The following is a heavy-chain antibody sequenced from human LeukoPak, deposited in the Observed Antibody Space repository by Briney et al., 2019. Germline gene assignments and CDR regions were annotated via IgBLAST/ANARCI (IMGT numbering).Heavy chain of an antibody. V-gene: IGHV3-48*01. D-gene: IGHD3-3*01. CDR3: ARHRYYDFWSGYWCATDMDV. Sequence: GGSLRLSCAASGFTFSSYSMNWVRQAPGKGLEWVSYISSSSSTIYYADSVKGRFTISRDNAKNSLYLQMNSLRAEDTAVYYCARHRYYDFWSGYWCATDMDVWGRGTTVTVSS. J-gene: IGHJ6*03. CDR2: ISSSSSTI. CDR1: GFTFSSYS.